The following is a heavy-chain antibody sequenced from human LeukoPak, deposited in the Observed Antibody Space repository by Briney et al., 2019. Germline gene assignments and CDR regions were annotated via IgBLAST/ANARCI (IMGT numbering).Heavy chain of an antibody. V-gene: IGHV1-69*13. CDR1: GGTFSSYA. J-gene: IGHJ6*02. Sequence: SVKVSCKASGGTFSSYAISWVRQAPGQGLEWMGGIIPIFGTANYAQKFQGRVTVTADESTSTAYMELSSLRSEDTAVYYCARDLAPTYYYDSSGFYGMDVWGQGTTVTVSS. CDR3: ARDLAPTYYYDSSGFYGMDV. D-gene: IGHD3-22*01. CDR2: IIPIFGTA.